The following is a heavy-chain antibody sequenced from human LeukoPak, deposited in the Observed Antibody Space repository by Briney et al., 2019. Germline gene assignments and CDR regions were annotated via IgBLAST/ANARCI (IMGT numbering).Heavy chain of an antibody. CDR2: INPNSGGT. V-gene: IGHV1-2*02. J-gene: IGHJ4*02. D-gene: IGHD2-21*01. CDR1: GYTFTGYY. CDR3: ARDGAYCGGDCYPEAGGY. Sequence: ASVKVSCKASGYTFTGYYMHWVRQAPGQGLEWMGWINPNSGGTNYAQKFQGRVTMTRDTSISTAYMELSRLRSDDTAVYYCARDGAYCGGDCYPEAGGYWGQGSLVTVSS.